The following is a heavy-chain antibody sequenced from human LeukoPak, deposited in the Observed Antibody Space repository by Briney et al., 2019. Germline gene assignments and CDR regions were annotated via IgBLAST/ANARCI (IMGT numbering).Heavy chain of an antibody. CDR3: ASLMGYCSSTSCQNFDY. D-gene: IGHD2-2*01. CDR2: ISGSGGST. V-gene: IGHV3-23*01. J-gene: IGHJ4*02. CDR1: GFTFSSYA. Sequence: PGGSLRLSCAASGFTFSSYAMSWVRQAPGKGLEWVSAISGSGGSTYYADSVKGRFTTSRDNSKNTLYLQMNSLRAEDTAVYYCASLMGYCSSTSCQNFDYWGQGTPVTVSS.